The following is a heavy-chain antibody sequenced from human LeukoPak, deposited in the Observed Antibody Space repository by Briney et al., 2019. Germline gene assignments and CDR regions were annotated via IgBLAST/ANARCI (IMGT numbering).Heavy chain of an antibody. CDR3: ARVPYYDFWSGYYFAGYYYGMDV. V-gene: IGHV4-59*01. D-gene: IGHD3-3*01. CDR1: GGSFSGYY. CDR2: IYYSGST. J-gene: IGHJ6*02. Sequence: PSETLSLTCAVYGGSFSGYYWSWIRQPPGKGPEWIGYIYYSGSTNYNPSLKSRVTISVDTSKNQFSLKLSSVTAADTAVYYCARVPYYDFWSGYYFAGYYYGMDVWGQGTTVTVSS.